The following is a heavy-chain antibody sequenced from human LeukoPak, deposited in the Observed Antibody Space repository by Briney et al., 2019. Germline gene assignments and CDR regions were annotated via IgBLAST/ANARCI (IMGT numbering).Heavy chain of an antibody. CDR1: GGSISSYY. J-gene: IGHJ4*02. Sequence: SETLSLTCTVSGGSISSYYWCGIRQPPGKGLEWIGYIYYSGSTNYNPSLKSRVTISVDTSKNQFSLKVSSVTAADTAVYYCARGCRSYGLPFDYWGQGILVTVSS. CDR2: IYYSGST. D-gene: IGHD5-18*01. CDR3: ARGCRSYGLPFDY. V-gene: IGHV4-59*01.